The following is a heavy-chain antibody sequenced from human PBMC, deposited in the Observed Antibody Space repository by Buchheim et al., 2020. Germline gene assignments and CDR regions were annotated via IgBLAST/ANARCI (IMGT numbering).Heavy chain of an antibody. D-gene: IGHD6-13*01. J-gene: IGHJ3*02. CDR2: IHPSDSDA. Sequence: EVQLVQSGAEVKKPGESLRISCKGSGFSFISYWIGWVRQTPGKGLEWMGIIHPSDSDARYSPSFQGQVTFSADKSVSNAYLQWSSLRAADTAIYYCVRHLAADDAFEIWGQGT. V-gene: IGHV5-51*01. CDR1: GFSFISYW. CDR3: VRHLAADDAFEI.